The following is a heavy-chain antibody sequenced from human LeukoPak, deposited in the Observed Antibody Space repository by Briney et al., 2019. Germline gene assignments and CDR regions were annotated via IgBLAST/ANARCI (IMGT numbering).Heavy chain of an antibody. CDR3: ARDDSYYDFWSGSYYYGMDV. CDR2: IYHSGST. Sequence: PSETLSLTCAVSGGSISSGGYSWSWIRQPPGKGLEWIGYIYHSGSTYYNPSLKSRVTISVDRSKNQFSLKLSSVTAADTAVYYCARDDSYYDFWSGSYYYGMDVRGQGTTVTVSS. J-gene: IGHJ6*02. D-gene: IGHD3-3*01. V-gene: IGHV4-30-2*01. CDR1: GGSISSGGYS.